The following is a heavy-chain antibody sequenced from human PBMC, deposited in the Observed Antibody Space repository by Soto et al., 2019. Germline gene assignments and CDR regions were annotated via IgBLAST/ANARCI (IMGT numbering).Heavy chain of an antibody. D-gene: IGHD3-10*01. Sequence: QVQLVESGGGVVQPGMSLRLSCEASGYTFIRYGMHWVRQAPGKGLEWVAVIWYDGSNKYYADSVKGRFTISRDNSKNTVFLQMDSLRVEDTALYYCARDGSGGAWGWFDPWGQGTLVSVSS. CDR3: ARDGSGGAWGWFDP. CDR2: IWYDGSNK. CDR1: GYTFIRYG. J-gene: IGHJ5*02. V-gene: IGHV3-33*01.